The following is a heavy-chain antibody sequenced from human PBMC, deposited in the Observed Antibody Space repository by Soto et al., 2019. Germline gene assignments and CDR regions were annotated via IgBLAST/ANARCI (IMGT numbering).Heavy chain of an antibody. CDR1: GFTFSSYW. Sequence: EVQLVESGGGLVQPGGSLRLSCAASGFTFSSYWMHWVRQAPGKGLVWVSRINSDGSSTSYADSVKGRFTISRDNAKNTVYLQINSLRAEDTAVYYCASSGYEARYYYYYMGVWGKGTTVTVSS. V-gene: IGHV3-74*01. CDR3: ASSGYEARYYYYYMGV. J-gene: IGHJ6*03. D-gene: IGHD5-12*01. CDR2: INSDGSST.